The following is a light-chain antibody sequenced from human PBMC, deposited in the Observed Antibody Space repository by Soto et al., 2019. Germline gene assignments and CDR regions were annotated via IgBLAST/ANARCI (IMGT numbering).Light chain of an antibody. CDR1: SSNLGAGYD. CDR2: GNR. J-gene: IGLJ3*02. Sequence: QSVLTQPPSVSGAPGQRGTISCTGNSSNLGAGYDVHWYQQLSGAAPKLVIFGNRNRPSGVPERFSGSKSGTSASLAITGLQAEDEADYYCQAYEYSLTASVFGGGTQLTVL. CDR3: QAYEYSLTASV. V-gene: IGLV1-40*01.